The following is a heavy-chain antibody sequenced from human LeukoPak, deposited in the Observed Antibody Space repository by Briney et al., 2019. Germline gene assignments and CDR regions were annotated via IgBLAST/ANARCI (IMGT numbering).Heavy chain of an antibody. Sequence: PSETLSLTCTVSGDSISPYYWGWIRQPPGKGLEWIGYIYYSGDTTYNPSLKSRVTMSVDTSENQFSLKLSSVTAADTAVYYCARDKQPGDYWGQGALVTVSS. V-gene: IGHV4-59*01. CDR2: IYYSGDT. J-gene: IGHJ4*02. CDR3: ARDKQPGDY. CDR1: GDSISPYY. D-gene: IGHD1-1*01.